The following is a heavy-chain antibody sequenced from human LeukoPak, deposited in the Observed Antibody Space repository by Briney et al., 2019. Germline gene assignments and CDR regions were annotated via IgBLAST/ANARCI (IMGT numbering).Heavy chain of an antibody. V-gene: IGHV3-21*01. CDR2: ISSSSSYI. J-gene: IGHJ6*03. D-gene: IGHD1-26*01. CDR1: GFTFSSYS. CDR3: ARDPLSGSYGEYYYYMDV. Sequence: GGSLRLSCAASGFTFSSYSMNWVRQAPGKGLEWVSSISSSSSYIYYADSVKGQFTISRDNAKNSLYLQMNGLRAEDTAVYYCARDPLSGSYGEYYYYMDVWGKGTTVTVSS.